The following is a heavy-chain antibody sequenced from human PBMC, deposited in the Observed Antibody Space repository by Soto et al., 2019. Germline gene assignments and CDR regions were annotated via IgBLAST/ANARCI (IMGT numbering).Heavy chain of an antibody. V-gene: IGHV4-59*01. CDR3: AIDQGNYYDSSGYYRESYWYFDL. D-gene: IGHD3-22*01. CDR2: IYYSGST. Sequence: SEALSLTCTVSGGSISSYYWSWIRQPPGKGLEWIGYIYYSGSTNYNPSLKSRVTISVDTSKNQFSLKLSSVTAADTAVYYCAIDQGNYYDSSGYYRESYWYFDLWGRGTLVT. J-gene: IGHJ2*01. CDR1: GGSISSYY.